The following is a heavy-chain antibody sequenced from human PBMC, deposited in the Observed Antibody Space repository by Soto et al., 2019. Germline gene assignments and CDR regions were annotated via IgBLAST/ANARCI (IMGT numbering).Heavy chain of an antibody. D-gene: IGHD1-26*01. J-gene: IGHJ6*02. CDR2: ISAHNGNK. Sequence: QLVQSGAEVKKPGASVKVSCKASGYSFTNYDISWVRQAPGQGLEWMAWISAHNGNKHYAEKFQGRVSTTTDTSTSTAYMEVRTSKTDDTAVYYCARGLLAYFGMDVWGQGTTVTVS. CDR3: ARGLLAYFGMDV. V-gene: IGHV1-18*01. CDR1: GYSFTNYD.